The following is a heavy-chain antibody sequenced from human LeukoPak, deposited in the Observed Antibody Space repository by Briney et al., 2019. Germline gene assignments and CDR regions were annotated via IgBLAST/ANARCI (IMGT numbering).Heavy chain of an antibody. J-gene: IGHJ3*02. CDR1: GGSISSYY. Sequence: SETLSLTCTVSGGSISSYYWSWVRQPPGKGLVWIGYIYYSGSTNHNPSLKSRVTISVDTSTNQFSLKLSSVTAADTAVYYCAMGSSWYAAFTIWGQGTMVTVS. CDR2: IYYSGST. D-gene: IGHD6-13*01. CDR3: AMGSSWYAAFTI. V-gene: IGHV4-59*01.